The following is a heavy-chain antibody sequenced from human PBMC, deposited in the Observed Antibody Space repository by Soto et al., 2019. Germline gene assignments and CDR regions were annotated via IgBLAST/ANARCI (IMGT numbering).Heavy chain of an antibody. J-gene: IGHJ6*02. Sequence: GESLKISCKGSGYSFTSYWIGWVRQMPGKGLECMGIIYPGDSDTRYSPSFQGQVTISADKSISTAYLQWSSLKASDTAMYYCAGGGVRGVITRTRDYYGMDFWGQGTTVTVSS. CDR3: AGGGVRGVITRTRDYYGMDF. D-gene: IGHD3-10*01. CDR2: IYPGDSDT. CDR1: GYSFTSYW. V-gene: IGHV5-51*01.